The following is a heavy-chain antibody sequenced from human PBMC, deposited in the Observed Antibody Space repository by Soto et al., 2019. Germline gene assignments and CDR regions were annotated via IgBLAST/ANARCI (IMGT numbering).Heavy chain of an antibody. J-gene: IGHJ4*02. CDR3: ARKGPFDYYDSSGYPDY. Sequence: GASVKVSCKASGYTFTSYGISWVRQAPGQGLEWMGWISAYNGNTNYAQKLQGRVTMTTDTSTSTAYMELRSLRSNDTAVYCCARKGPFDYYDSSGYPDYWGQGTLVTVSS. D-gene: IGHD3-22*01. CDR2: ISAYNGNT. CDR1: GYTFTSYG. V-gene: IGHV1-18*01.